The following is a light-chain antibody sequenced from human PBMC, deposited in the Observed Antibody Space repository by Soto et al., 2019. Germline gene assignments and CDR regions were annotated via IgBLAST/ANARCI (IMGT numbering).Light chain of an antibody. J-gene: IGLJ1*01. CDR2: GNS. CDR1: SSNIGAGYD. CDR3: QSYDSSLSGSYV. Sequence: QSVLTQPPSVSGAPGQRVTISCTGSSSNIGAGYDVHWYQQLPGTAPKLLIYGNSNRPSGVPHRFSGSKSGTSASLAITGLQAEDEADYYCQSYDSSLSGSYVFGTGTKVTVL. V-gene: IGLV1-40*01.